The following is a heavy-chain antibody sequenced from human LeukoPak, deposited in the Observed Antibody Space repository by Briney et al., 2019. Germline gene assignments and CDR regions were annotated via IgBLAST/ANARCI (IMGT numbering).Heavy chain of an antibody. Sequence: SVKVSCKASGGTFSSYAISWVRQAPGQGLEWMGRIMPILGIANYAQKFQGRVTITADKSTSTAYMELSSLRSEDTAVYYCARGSGRGPWCSGTSCEDAFDIWGQGTMVTVSS. CDR3: ARGSGRGPWCSGTSCEDAFDI. CDR2: IMPILGIA. D-gene: IGHD2-2*01. J-gene: IGHJ3*02. V-gene: IGHV1-69*04. CDR1: GGTFSSYA.